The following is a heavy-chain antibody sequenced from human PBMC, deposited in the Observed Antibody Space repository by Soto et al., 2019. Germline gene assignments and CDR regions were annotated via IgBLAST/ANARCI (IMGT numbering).Heavy chain of an antibody. CDR1: GGPITTGGHF. V-gene: IGHV4-31*03. CDR2: IYYSGTT. Sequence: QVQLQESGPGLVKASQTLSLTCTVSGGPITTGGHFWSWIRQYPGKGLEWIGYIYYSGTTHYNPPLESRVTISVDTSKRQFYLNLSSVTAADTAVYYCARAVSGSYLDSWGQGTLVSVSS. CDR3: ARAVSGSYLDS. J-gene: IGHJ4*02. D-gene: IGHD1-26*01.